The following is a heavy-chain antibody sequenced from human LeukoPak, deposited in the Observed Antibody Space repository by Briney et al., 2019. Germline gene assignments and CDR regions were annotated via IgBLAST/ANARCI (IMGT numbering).Heavy chain of an antibody. Sequence: GGSLRLSCAASGFTFSSYAVHWVRQAPGKGLEWVAVISTDGTNKYYADSVKGRFTISRDDSKSTVYLQMNSLKTEDTAVYYCTQPKAGAAAFDIWGQGTMVTVSS. J-gene: IGHJ3*02. CDR1: GFTFSSYA. CDR2: ISTDGTNK. D-gene: IGHD6-19*01. CDR3: TQPKAGAAAFDI. V-gene: IGHV3-30-3*01.